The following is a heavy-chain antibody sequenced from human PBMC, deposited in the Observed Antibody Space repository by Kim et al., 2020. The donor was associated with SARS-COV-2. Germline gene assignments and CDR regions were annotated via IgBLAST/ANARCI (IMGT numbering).Heavy chain of an antibody. CDR1: GFTFSSYS. V-gene: IGHV3-21*01. D-gene: IGHD5-12*01. CDR3: ATYSGYDPPDFDY. J-gene: IGHJ4*02. CDR2: ISSSSSYI. Sequence: GGSLRLSCAASGFTFSSYSMNWVRQAPGKGLEWVSSISSSSSYIYYADSVKGRFTISRDNAKNSLYLQMNSLRAEDTAVYYCATYSGYDPPDFDYWGQGTLVTVSS.